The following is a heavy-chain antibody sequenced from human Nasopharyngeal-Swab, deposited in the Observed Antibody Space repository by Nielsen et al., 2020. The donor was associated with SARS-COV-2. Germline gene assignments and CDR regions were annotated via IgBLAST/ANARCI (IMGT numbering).Heavy chain of an antibody. CDR3: ASPLIYYYDSSGYYGDDAFDI. CDR1: GFSFSSYG. D-gene: IGHD3-22*01. V-gene: IGHV3-33*03. J-gene: IGHJ3*02. Sequence: GESLKLYCAASGFSFSSYGMHWVRQAPGKGLEWVAVIWYDGSNKYHADSVKGRFPISRDNSKNTLYLQMNSLRPEDTAVYYCASPLIYYYDSSGYYGDDAFDIWGQGTMVTVSS. CDR2: IWYDGSNK.